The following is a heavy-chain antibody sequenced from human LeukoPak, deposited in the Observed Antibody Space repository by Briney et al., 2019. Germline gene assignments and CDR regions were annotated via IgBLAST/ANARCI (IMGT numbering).Heavy chain of an antibody. CDR3: VKGGRICSSSTCRVDY. CDR2: ISGSGAVT. J-gene: IGHJ4*02. CDR1: GFSFGSHA. V-gene: IGHV3-23*01. Sequence: PGGSLRLSCAASGFSFGSHAMSWVRQAPGKGLEWVSVISGSGAVTHYADSVKGRFTISRDKSNSMLYLQMDNLSAEDTAIYYCVKGGRICSSSTCRVDYWGQGTLVTVSS. D-gene: IGHD2-2*01.